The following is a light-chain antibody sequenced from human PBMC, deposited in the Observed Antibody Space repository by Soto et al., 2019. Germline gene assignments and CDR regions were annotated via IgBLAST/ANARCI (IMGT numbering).Light chain of an antibody. J-gene: IGKJ1*01. CDR1: QSVSSY. V-gene: IGKV3-11*01. CDR2: DAS. CDR3: QQRSNWPPTWT. Sequence: EIVLTQSPATLSLSPGERATLSCRASQSVSSYLAWYQHKPGQAPRLLIYDASKRATGIPARFSGSGSGTDFTXTXXXXXPEDFAVYYCQQRSNWPPTWTFGQGTRVEIK.